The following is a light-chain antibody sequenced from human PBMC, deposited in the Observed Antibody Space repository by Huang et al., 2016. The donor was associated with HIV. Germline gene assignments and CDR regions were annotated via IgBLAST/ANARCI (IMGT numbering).Light chain of an antibody. CDR3: LQVYNYPFT. V-gene: IGKV1-6*01. CDR2: AAS. CDR1: QGIGKD. Sequence: AIQMTQSPSSLSASVGDRVTITCRASQGIGKDLGWYQQKPGKTPKLLIYAASNSQTGVPSRFSGSGSDTDFTLTISSLQPEDFATYYCLQVYNYPFTFGPGTKVDIK. J-gene: IGKJ3*01.